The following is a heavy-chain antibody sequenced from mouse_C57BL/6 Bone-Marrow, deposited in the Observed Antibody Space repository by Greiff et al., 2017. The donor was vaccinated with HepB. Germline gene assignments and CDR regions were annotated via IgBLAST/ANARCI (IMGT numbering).Heavy chain of an antibody. D-gene: IGHD1-1*01. CDR2: INPSNGGT. CDR3: AITPDYYGSRRAWFAY. Sequence: QVQLKQPGTELVKPGASVKLSCKASGYTFTSYWMHWVKQRPGQGLEWIGNINPSNGGTNYNEKFKSKATLTVDKSSSTAYMQLSSLTSEDSAVYYCAITPDYYGSRRAWFAYWGQGTLVTVSA. CDR1: GYTFTSYW. J-gene: IGHJ3*01. V-gene: IGHV1-53*01.